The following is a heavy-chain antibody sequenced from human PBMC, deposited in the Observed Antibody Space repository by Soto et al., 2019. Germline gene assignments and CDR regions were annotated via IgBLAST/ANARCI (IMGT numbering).Heavy chain of an antibody. J-gene: IGHJ4*02. Sequence: GGSLRLSCAASGFTFSSYAMSWVRQAPGEGLEWVSAISGSGGSTYYADSVKGRFTISSDNSKNTLYLLMNSLRADDTAVYYCAKEKQWLVHPYYFDYWGQGTQVTVSS. CDR1: GFTFSSYA. CDR2: ISGSGGST. V-gene: IGHV3-23*01. CDR3: AKEKQWLVHPYYFDY. D-gene: IGHD6-19*01.